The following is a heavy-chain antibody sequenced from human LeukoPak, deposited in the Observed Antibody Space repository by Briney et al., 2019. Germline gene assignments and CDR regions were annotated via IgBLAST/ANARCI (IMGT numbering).Heavy chain of an antibody. D-gene: IGHD2-15*01. J-gene: IGHJ4*02. Sequence: GGSLRLSCAASGFTFSSYGMHWVRQAPGKGLEWVAFMRSDGSNQHYADSVKGRFTISRDNSKNTLYLQMNSLRAEDTAVYYCAREIEVVVAGCFDYWGQGTLVTVSS. CDR2: MRSDGSNQ. CDR3: AREIEVVVAGCFDY. CDR1: GFTFSSYG. V-gene: IGHV3-30*02.